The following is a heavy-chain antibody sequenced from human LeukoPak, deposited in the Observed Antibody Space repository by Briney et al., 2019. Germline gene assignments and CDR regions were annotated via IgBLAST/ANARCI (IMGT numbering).Heavy chain of an antibody. D-gene: IGHD3-22*01. CDR3: ARAQYYYDSSGYYYALGY. J-gene: IGHJ4*02. CDR1: GYTFTGYH. CDR2: INPNTGDI. Sequence: ASVKVSCKASGYTFTGYHMHWVRQAPGQGLEWMGWINPNTGDIKNAQNFQGRVTMTRDTSISTAYMELSRLRSDDTAVYYCARAQYYYDSSGYYYALGYWGQGTLVTVSS. V-gene: IGHV1-2*02.